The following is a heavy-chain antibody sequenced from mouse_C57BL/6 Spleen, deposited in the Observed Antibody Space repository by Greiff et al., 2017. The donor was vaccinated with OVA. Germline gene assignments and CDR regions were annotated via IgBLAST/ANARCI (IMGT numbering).Heavy chain of an antibody. Sequence: QVQLKESGPELVKPGASVKISCKASGYAFSSSWMNWVKQRPGKGLEWIGRIYPGDGDTNYNGKFKGKATLTADKSSSTAYMQLSSLTSEDSAVYFCARGDSNHYAMDYWGQGTSVTVSS. J-gene: IGHJ4*01. V-gene: IGHV1-82*01. CDR1: GYAFSSSW. CDR2: IYPGDGDT. CDR3: ARGDSNHYAMDY. D-gene: IGHD2-5*01.